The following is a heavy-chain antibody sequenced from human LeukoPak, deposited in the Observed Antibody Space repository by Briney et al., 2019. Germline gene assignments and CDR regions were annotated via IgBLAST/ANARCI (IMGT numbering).Heavy chain of an antibody. D-gene: IGHD2-15*01. J-gene: IGHJ3*02. CDR3: VRGVVVVAPARPDAFDI. Sequence: GGSLRLSCEGSAFIFSGHWMNWVRQTPGKGLEWVAGIKEDGSERQYVDSVKGRFTISRDNSKNTLYLQMNSLRAEDTAVYYCVRGVVVVAPARPDAFDIWGQGTMVTVSS. CDR2: IKEDGSER. CDR1: AFIFSGHW. V-gene: IGHV3-7*01.